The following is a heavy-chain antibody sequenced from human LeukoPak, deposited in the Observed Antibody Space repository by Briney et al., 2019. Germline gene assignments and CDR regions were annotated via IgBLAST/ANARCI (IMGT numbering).Heavy chain of an antibody. D-gene: IGHD6-6*01. CDR3: ARDKVGSSSGVDV. Sequence: ASVKVSCKASGYTFTSYYMHWVRQAPGQGLEWMGWINPNSGGTNYAQKFQGRVTMTRDTSISTAYMELSRLRSDDTAVYYCARDKVGSSSGVDVWGKGTTVTVSS. J-gene: IGHJ6*04. CDR1: GYTFTSYY. V-gene: IGHV1-2*02. CDR2: INPNSGGT.